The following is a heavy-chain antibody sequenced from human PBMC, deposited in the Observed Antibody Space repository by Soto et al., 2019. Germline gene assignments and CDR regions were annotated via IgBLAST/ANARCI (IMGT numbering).Heavy chain of an antibody. CDR3: ARVFGSYYDILTGLWGGHFDY. CDR2: INPAGGST. J-gene: IGHJ4*02. Sequence: QVQLVQSGAEEKQPGASVKVSCKASGYSFSNSYVVWVRQAPGQGLEWMGVINPAGGSTTYAQKCQHGVTMTSDTITSIVYIELISVRYEDTAVFYCARVFGSYYDILTGLWGGHFDYWGQGTQVTVSS. CDR1: GYSFSNSY. V-gene: IGHV1-46*03. D-gene: IGHD3-9*01.